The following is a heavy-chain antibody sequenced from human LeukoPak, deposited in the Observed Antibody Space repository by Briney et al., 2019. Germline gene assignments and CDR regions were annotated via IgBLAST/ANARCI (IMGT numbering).Heavy chain of an antibody. J-gene: IGHJ3*02. CDR2: ILNDGSQE. CDR1: GFTFSSSG. V-gene: IGHV3-33*01. CDR3: ARDDALGDNALDI. D-gene: IGHD3-16*01. Sequence: GRSLRLSCAASGFTFSSSGMHWVRQAPGKGLEWVAVILNDGSQEKYADSVKGRFTISRDNSKNTLFLQMNSLRAEDTAVYYCARDDALGDNALDIWGQGTMVTVSS.